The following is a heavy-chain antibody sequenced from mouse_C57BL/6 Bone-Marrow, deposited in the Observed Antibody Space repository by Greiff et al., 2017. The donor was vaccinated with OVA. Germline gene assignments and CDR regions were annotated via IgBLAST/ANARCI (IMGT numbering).Heavy chain of an antibody. CDR1: GYTFTSYW. CDR2: IDPSDSYT. V-gene: IGHV1-69*01. Sequence: QVQLQQPGAELVMPGASVKLSCKASGYTFTSYWMHWVKQRPGQGLEWIGEIDPSDSYTNYNQKFKGKSTLTVDKSSSTAYMQLSSLTSEDSAVYYCAREYYNYAMDYGGQGTSVTVSS. D-gene: IGHD2-12*01. CDR3: AREYYNYAMDY. J-gene: IGHJ4*01.